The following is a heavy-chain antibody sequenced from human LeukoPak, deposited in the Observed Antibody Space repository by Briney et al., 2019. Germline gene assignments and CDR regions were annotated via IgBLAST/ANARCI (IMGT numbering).Heavy chain of an antibody. D-gene: IGHD6-13*01. CDR3: ARAQPQLVQAAHYYYYMDV. CDR2: IIPVFGTA. CDR1: VCTLGSSA. J-gene: IGHJ6*03. Sequence: SLKASCKASVCTLGSSAISWITQAPGHGLQWRGGIIPVFGTANYAQKFQGTVTSTTDESTSSAYTELSSLRSEDTAVYHRARAQPQLVQAAHYYYYMDVWGNGNTGTVSS. V-gene: IGHV1-69*05.